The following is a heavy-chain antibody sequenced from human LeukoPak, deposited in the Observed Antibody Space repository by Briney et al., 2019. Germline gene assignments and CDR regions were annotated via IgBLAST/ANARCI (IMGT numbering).Heavy chain of an antibody. CDR2: IYYSGST. Sequence: PSETLSLTCTVSGGSISSGGYYWSWIRQHPGKGLEWIGYIYYSGSTYYNPSLKSRVTISVDTSKNQFSLKLSSVTAADTAVYYCARCPFLRDPLGELFFDYWGQGTLVTVSS. J-gene: IGHJ4*02. CDR1: GGSISSGGYY. D-gene: IGHD3-10*01. CDR3: ARCPFLRDPLGELFFDY. V-gene: IGHV4-31*03.